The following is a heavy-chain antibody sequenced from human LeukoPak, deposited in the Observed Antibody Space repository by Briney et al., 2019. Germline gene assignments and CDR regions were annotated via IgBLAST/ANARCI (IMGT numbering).Heavy chain of an antibody. CDR1: GFTFSPYS. V-gene: IGHV3-48*02. D-gene: IGHD5-18*01. CDR3: ASGSYGQFDY. Sequence: SGGSLRLSCAATGFTFSPYSMNWVRQAPGKGLGWVSYISSGSSTIYYADSVKGRFTISRDNAKNSLYLQMNSLRDEDTAVYYCASGSYGQFDYWGQGTLVTVSS. J-gene: IGHJ4*02. CDR2: ISSGSSTI.